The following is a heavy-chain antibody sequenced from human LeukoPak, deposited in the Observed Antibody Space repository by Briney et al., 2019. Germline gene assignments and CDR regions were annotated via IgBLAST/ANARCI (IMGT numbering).Heavy chain of an antibody. J-gene: IGHJ4*02. V-gene: IGHV5-51*01. Sequence: GESLKISCQVSGYDFAGYWIAWVRRMPGKGLGWMGIIYPSDSDTTYSPSFQGQVTISADKSISTAYLQWSSLKASDTAMYYCARRELGILYYFDYWGQGTLVTVSS. D-gene: IGHD7-27*01. CDR1: GYDFAGYW. CDR3: ARRELGILYYFDY. CDR2: IYPSDSDT.